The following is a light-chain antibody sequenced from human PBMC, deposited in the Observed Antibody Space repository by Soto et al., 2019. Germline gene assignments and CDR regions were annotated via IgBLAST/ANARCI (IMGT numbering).Light chain of an antibody. CDR2: WAS. J-gene: IGKJ5*01. V-gene: IGKV4-1*01. CDR3: QQYYITPLT. CDR1: QSVLYSADNKNY. Sequence: DIVMTQSPDSLAVSLGERATINCKSSQSVLYSADNKNYLTWYQQKPGQPHKLLIYWASTRESGVHGRFSGSGSGTDFTLTIRSLQAEDVAVYYCQQYYITPLTFGGGTRLEIK.